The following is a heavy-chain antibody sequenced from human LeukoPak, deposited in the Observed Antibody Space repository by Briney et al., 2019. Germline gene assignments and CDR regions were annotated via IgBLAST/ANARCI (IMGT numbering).Heavy chain of an antibody. CDR1: GGSISSYY. J-gene: IGHJ3*02. CDR3: AKDSLDAFDI. V-gene: IGHV4-59*01. Sequence: PSETLSLTCTVSGGSISSYYWSWIRQPPGKGLEWIGYISYSGRTNYNPSLESRVTISVDTSKNQFSLKLTSVTAADTAVYYCAKDSLDAFDIWGQGTMVIVSS. CDR2: ISYSGRT.